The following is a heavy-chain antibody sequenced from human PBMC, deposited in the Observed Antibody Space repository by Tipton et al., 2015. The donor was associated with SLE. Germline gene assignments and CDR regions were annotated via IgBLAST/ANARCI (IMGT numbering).Heavy chain of an antibody. CDR2: ISYDGINK. D-gene: IGHD4-23*01. CDR3: ARDNGGNFPGAFDI. Sequence: SLRLSCAASGFTFSDYAIHWVRQTPGKGLEWVAIISYDGINKYYSDSVKGRFTISRDNSKNTLELQMNSLTPEDTAVYFCARDNGGNFPGAFDIWGQGTMVTVSS. CDR1: GFTFSDYA. V-gene: IGHV3-30*04. J-gene: IGHJ3*02.